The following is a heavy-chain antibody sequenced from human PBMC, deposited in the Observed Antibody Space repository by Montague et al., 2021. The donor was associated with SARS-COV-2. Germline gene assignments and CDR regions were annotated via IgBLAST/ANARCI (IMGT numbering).Heavy chain of an antibody. J-gene: IGHJ4*02. D-gene: IGHD4-17*01. CDR3: ARLYGSSFDN. V-gene: IGHV4-39*01. CDR2: FYYAGGT. CDR1: GGSVSRISSH. Sequence: SETLSLTCTVSGGSVSRISSHWGWIRQPPGKGLEYIGSFYYAGGTQYNPSLKSRVTISVDTSNDQFSLKMNSVTAADTAVYFCARLYGSSFDNWGQGILVTVSS.